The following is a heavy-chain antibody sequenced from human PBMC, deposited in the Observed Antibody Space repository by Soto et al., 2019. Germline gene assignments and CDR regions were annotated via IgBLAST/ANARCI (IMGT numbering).Heavy chain of an antibody. D-gene: IGHD6-6*01. Sequence: EVQLLESGGGLVQPGGSLRLSCAASGFTFRNYALSWVRQAPGKGLEWVSVISDSGVSTYYADSVKGRLPISRDNSKNKLFLQMSSLRAEDTAVYYCAEGTRIAARPTADYWGQGTLVTVSS. CDR1: GFTFRNYA. CDR2: ISDSGVST. V-gene: IGHV3-23*01. J-gene: IGHJ4*02. CDR3: AEGTRIAARPTADY.